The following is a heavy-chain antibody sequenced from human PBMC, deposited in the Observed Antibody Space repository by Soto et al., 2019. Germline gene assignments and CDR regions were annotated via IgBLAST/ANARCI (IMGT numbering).Heavy chain of an antibody. CDR3: AHNWRRFGELLHFDY. Sequence: QITLKESGPTLVKPTQTLTLTCTFSGFSLSTSGVGVGWIRQPPGKALEWLALIYWDDDKRYSPSLKSRLTITNDTSKNQVVLTMTNVDPVDPATYYCAHNWRRFGELLHFDYWGQGTLVTVSS. J-gene: IGHJ4*02. CDR2: IYWDDDK. V-gene: IGHV2-5*02. CDR1: GFSLSTSGVG. D-gene: IGHD3-10*01.